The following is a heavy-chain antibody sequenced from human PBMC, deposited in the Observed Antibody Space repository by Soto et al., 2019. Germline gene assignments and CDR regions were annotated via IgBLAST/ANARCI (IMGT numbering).Heavy chain of an antibody. V-gene: IGHV3-53*01. Sequence: GGSLRPSCAASVFTFISKYMNWVRQAPGKGLAWVAVLYRVGATYYADSLMGRFTISRDTSKNSLYLQMNSLRAEDTAVYYCASCHYYQSPFDYWGQGTLVTVSS. J-gene: IGHJ4*02. CDR3: ASCHYYQSPFDY. CDR1: VFTFISKY. D-gene: IGHD3-22*01. CDR2: LYRVGAT.